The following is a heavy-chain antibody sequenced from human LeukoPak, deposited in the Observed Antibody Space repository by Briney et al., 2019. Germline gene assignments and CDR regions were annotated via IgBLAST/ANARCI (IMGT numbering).Heavy chain of an antibody. D-gene: IGHD5-18*01. CDR3: ARERYSYVAFDI. CDR2: ISGSGGST. CDR1: GFTFSSYG. J-gene: IGHJ3*02. Sequence: PGGSLRLSCAASGFTFSSYGMSWVRQAPGKGLEWVSAISGSGGSTYYADSVKGRFTISRDNSKNTLYLQMNSLRAEDTAVYYCARERYSYVAFDIWGQGTMVTVSS. V-gene: IGHV3-23*01.